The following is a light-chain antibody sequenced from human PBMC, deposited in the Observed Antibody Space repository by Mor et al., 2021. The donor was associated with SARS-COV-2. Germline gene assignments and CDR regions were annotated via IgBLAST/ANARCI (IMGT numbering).Light chain of an antibody. CDR2: GAS. CDR3: LQYNNWPPWT. J-gene: IGKJ1*01. CDR1: SVSSN. Sequence: SVSSNLDWYQQKHGQAPKLLVYGASTRATGIPARFSGSGSGTEFTLTISSLQSEDFAVYYCLQYNNWPPWTFGQG. V-gene: IGKV3-15*01.